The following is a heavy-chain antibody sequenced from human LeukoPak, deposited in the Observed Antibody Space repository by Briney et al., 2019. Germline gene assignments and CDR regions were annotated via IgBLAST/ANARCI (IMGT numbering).Heavy chain of an antibody. CDR3: AREGISWDFDY. CDR1: GFTFSSYS. V-gene: IGHV3-48*01. CDR2: ISSSSTTI. Sequence: PGGSLRLSCAASGFTFSSYSMNWVRQAPGKGLEWVSYISSSSTTIYYAASVKGRFTVSRDNARNSVYLQVNSLRAEDTAVYYCAREGISWDFDYWGQGTLVTVSS. D-gene: IGHD6-13*01. J-gene: IGHJ4*02.